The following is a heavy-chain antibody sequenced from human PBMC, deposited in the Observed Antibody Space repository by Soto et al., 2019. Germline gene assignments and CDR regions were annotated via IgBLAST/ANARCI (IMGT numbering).Heavy chain of an antibody. CDR3: AKDHSPYSSSWYFDY. D-gene: IGHD6-13*01. V-gene: IGHV3-23*01. Sequence: GGSLRLSCAASGFTFSNYWMSWVRQAPGKGLEWVSAISGSGGSTYYADSVKGRFTISRDNSKNTLYLQMNSLRAEDTAVYYCAKDHSPYSSSWYFDYWGQGTLVTVSS. CDR1: GFTFSNYW. CDR2: ISGSGGST. J-gene: IGHJ4*02.